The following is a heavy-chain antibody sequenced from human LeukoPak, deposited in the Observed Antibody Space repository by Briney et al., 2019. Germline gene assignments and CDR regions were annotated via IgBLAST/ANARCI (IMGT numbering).Heavy chain of an antibody. D-gene: IGHD3-22*01. V-gene: IGHV1-18*01. CDR1: GYTFTSYG. CDR3: ARVWGYYYDSSGYSDFDY. Sequence: AAVKVSCMASGYTFTSYGISWVRQAPGQGLEWVGWISAYNGNTNYAQKLQGRVTMTPDTSTSTAYMELRSLRSDDTAVYYCARVWGYYYDSSGYSDFDYWGQGTLVTVSS. CDR2: ISAYNGNT. J-gene: IGHJ4*02.